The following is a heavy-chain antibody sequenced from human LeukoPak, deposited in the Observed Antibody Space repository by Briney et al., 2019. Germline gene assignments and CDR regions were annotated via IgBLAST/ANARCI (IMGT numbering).Heavy chain of an antibody. V-gene: IGHV3-23*01. CDR2: ISGSGGST. D-gene: IGHD3-3*01. CDR3: AKDQITIFGVVPYYFDY. Sequence: PGGSLRLSCAASGFTFSSYAMSWVRQAPGKGLEWVSAISGSGGSTYYADSVKGRFTISRDNSKNTLYLQMNSLRGEDTAVYYCAKDQITIFGVVPYYFDYWGQGTLVTVSS. CDR1: GFTFSSYA. J-gene: IGHJ4*02.